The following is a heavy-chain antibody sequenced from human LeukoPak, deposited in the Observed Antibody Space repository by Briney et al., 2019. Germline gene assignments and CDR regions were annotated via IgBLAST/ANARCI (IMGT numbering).Heavy chain of an antibody. V-gene: IGHV4-59*01. Sequence: SETLFLTCTVSGGSISSYYWSWIRQPPGKGLEWIGYIYYTGSTDYNPSLKSRVTISVDTSKNQFSLKLSSVTAADTAVYYCARSAYTDYSVLWFDPWGQGTLVTVSS. D-gene: IGHD3-16*01. CDR1: GGSISSYY. CDR2: IYYTGST. J-gene: IGHJ5*02. CDR3: ARSAYTDYSVLWFDP.